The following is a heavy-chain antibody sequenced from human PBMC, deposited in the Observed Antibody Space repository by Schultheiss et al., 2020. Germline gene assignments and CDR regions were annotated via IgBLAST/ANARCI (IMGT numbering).Heavy chain of an antibody. CDR3: ARVKAGIGSYVSDY. CDR2: IKSKTDGGTT. D-gene: IGHD1-26*01. CDR1: GFTFSNAW. V-gene: IGHV3-15*01. Sequence: GESLKISCAASGFTFSNAWMSWVRQAPGKGLEWVGRIKSKTDGGTTDYAAPVKGRFTISRDDSKNTLYLQMNSLKTEDTAVYYCARVKAGIGSYVSDYWGQGTLVTVSS. J-gene: IGHJ4*02.